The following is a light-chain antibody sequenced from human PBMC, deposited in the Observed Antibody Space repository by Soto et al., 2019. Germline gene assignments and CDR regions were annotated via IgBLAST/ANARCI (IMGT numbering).Light chain of an antibody. CDR1: QSVSSSY. Sequence: EIGLTQSPCTLSLSPGERATLSCRASQSVSSSYLVWHQQKPGQAPRLLIYAASRRATGIPDRFSGSGSGTDFTLTISRLEPEDFAVYYCQQRSNWPNTFGQGTRLEIK. CDR2: AAS. V-gene: IGKV3D-20*02. CDR3: QQRSNWPNT. J-gene: IGKJ5*01.